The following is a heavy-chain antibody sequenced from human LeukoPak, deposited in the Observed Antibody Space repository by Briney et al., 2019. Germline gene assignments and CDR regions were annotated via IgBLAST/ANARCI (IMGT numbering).Heavy chain of an antibody. CDR3: TTDVGYYDYVWGSYRLLDY. V-gene: IGHV3-15*01. J-gene: IGHJ4*02. CDR2: IKSKTDGGTT. CDR1: GFTFSNAW. D-gene: IGHD3-16*02. Sequence: GGSLRLSCAASGFTFSNAWMSWVRQAPGKGLEWVGRIKSKTDGGTTDYAAPVKGRFTISRDDSKNTLYLQMNSLKTEDTAVYYCTTDVGYYDYVWGSYRLLDYWGQGTLVSVSS.